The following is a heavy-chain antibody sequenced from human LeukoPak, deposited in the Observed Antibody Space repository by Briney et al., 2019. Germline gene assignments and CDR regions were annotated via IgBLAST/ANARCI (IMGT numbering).Heavy chain of an antibody. Sequence: GASVKVSCKASGYTFTGYYMHWGRQAPGQGLEWMGWINPNSGVTNYAQKFQGRVTMTRDTSISTAYMELSRLRSDDTAVYYCASSETIVAHFDYWGQGTLVTVSS. CDR2: INPNSGVT. CDR3: ASSETIVAHFDY. V-gene: IGHV1-2*02. J-gene: IGHJ4*02. CDR1: GYTFTGYY. D-gene: IGHD5-12*01.